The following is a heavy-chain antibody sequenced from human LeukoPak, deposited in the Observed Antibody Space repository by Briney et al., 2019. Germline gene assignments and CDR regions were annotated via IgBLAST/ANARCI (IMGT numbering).Heavy chain of an antibody. CDR2: IIPIFGTA. Sequence: GASVKVSCKASGGTFSSYAISWVRQAPGQGLEWMGGIIPIFGTANYAQKFQGRVTITADKSTSTAYMELSSLRSEDTAVYYCAREIGKDYYDSSGYYYPLVERFDPWGQGTLVTVSS. CDR1: GGTFSSYA. J-gene: IGHJ5*02. V-gene: IGHV1-69*06. D-gene: IGHD3-22*01. CDR3: AREIGKDYYDSSGYYYPLVERFDP.